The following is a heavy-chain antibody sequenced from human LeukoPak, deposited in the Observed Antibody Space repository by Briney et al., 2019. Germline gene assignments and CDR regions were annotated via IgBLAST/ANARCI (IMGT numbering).Heavy chain of an antibody. D-gene: IGHD4-17*01. V-gene: IGHV3-20*04. CDR3: ARDYLRTTVTAPWYFDL. J-gene: IGHJ2*01. CDR2: INWNGGNT. Sequence: GGSLRLSCAASGFTFDDYGMNWVRQAPGKGLEWVSGINWNGGNTGYADSVKGRFTISRDNAKNSLYLQMNSLRAEDTAVYYCARDYLRTTVTAPWYFDLWGRGTLVTVSS. CDR1: GFTFDDYG.